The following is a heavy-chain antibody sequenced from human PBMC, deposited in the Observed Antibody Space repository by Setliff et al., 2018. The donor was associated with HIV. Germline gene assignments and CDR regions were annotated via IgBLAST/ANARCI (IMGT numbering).Heavy chain of an antibody. J-gene: IGHJ5*02. CDR2: MHYSGTT. CDR3: ARDMTYYYDTSGSLGWLDP. Sequence: SETLSLTCTVSGGSISSSSYFWGWIRQSPGKGLEWIGTMHYSGTTYYNLSLKSRVTISVDTSKNQFSLKLRSVTAADTAIYYCARDMTYYYDTSGSLGWLDPWGQGTLVTVSS. D-gene: IGHD3-22*01. CDR1: GGSISSSSYF. V-gene: IGHV4-39*07.